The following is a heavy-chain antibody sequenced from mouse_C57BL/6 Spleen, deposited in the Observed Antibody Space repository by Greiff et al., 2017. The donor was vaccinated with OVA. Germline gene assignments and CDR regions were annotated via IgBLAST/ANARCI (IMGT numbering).Heavy chain of an antibody. J-gene: IGHJ4*01. V-gene: IGHV1-64*01. D-gene: IGHD1-1*01. CDR1: GYTFTSYW. CDR2: IHPNSGST. Sequence: QVQLQQPGAELVKPGASVQLSCKASGYTFTSYWMHWVKQRPGQGLEWIGMIHPNSGSTNYTEKFKSKATLTVDKSSSTAYMPLSILTSEDSAVYYFARRYYGSSLYAMDYWGQGTSVTVSS. CDR3: ARRYYGSSLYAMDY.